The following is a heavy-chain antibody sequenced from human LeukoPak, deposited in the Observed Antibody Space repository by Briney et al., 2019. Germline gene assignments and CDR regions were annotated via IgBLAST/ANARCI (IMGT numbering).Heavy chain of an antibody. V-gene: IGHV1-69*05. CDR3: ARGLPPPGYCSGGSCYNAFDI. Sequence: GASVKVSCKASGGTFSSYAISWVRQAPGQGLEWMGGIIPIFGTANYAQKFQGRVTITTDESTSTAYMELSSLRSEDTAVYYCARGLPPPGYCSGGSCYNAFDIWGQGTMVTVSS. CDR1: GGTFSSYA. J-gene: IGHJ3*02. D-gene: IGHD2-15*01. CDR2: IIPIFGTA.